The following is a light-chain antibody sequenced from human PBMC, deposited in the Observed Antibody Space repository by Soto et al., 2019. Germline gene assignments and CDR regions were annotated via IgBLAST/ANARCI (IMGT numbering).Light chain of an antibody. CDR1: SSNIGAGYD. Sequence: QSVLTQPPSMSGAPGQRVTISCTWSSSNIGAGYDVHWYQHLPGTAPKLLIYGNTNRPSGVPDRFSGSKSGTSASLAITGLQAEDEADYYCQSHDSSLNSWVFGGGTQLTFL. V-gene: IGLV1-40*01. CDR2: GNT. CDR3: QSHDSSLNSWV. J-gene: IGLJ3*02.